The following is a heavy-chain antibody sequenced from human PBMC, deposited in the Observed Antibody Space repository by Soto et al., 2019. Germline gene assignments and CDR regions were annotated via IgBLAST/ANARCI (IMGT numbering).Heavy chain of an antibody. J-gene: IGHJ5*02. CDR3: ARDHGLNYVPNWLDP. CDR1: GFTFSSYE. V-gene: IGHV3-48*03. CDR2: ITSGGTTV. D-gene: IGHD3-10*02. Sequence: GGSLRLSCAASGFTFSSYEMSWVRQAPGKGLEWVSYITSGGTTVYYADSVKGRFTISRDNAKNTLFLQMNSLRAEDTAVYYCARDHGLNYVPNWLDPWGQGTLVTVPQ.